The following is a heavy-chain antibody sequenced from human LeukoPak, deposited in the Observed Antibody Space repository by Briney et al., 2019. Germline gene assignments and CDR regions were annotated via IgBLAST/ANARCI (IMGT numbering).Heavy chain of an antibody. J-gene: IGHJ4*02. D-gene: IGHD3-9*01. V-gene: IGHV4-34*01. CDR3: ARGPSYDILTGYSTYCFDY. CDR2: INHSGST. Sequence: SETLSLTRAVYGGSFSGYYWSWIRQPPGKGLEWIGEINHSGSTNYNPSLKSRVTISVDTSKNQLSLKLSSVTAADTAVYYCARGPSYDILTGYSTYCFDYWGQGTLVTVSS. CDR1: GGSFSGYY.